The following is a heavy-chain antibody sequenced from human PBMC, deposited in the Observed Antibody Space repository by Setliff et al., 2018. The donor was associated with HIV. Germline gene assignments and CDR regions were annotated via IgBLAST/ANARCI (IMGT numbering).Heavy chain of an antibody. CDR1: GFTFSKYA. CDR3: ARDTEYGDYADI. D-gene: IGHD4-17*01. CDR2: ITGSGRTT. J-gene: IGHJ3*02. Sequence: GGSLRLSCAASGFTFSKYAMSWVLQAPGKGLEWVSAITGSGRTTYYADSVRGRFTISRDNSKNTLSLQMNSLRAEDTAVYYCARDTEYGDYADIWGQGTMVTVSS. V-gene: IGHV3-23*01.